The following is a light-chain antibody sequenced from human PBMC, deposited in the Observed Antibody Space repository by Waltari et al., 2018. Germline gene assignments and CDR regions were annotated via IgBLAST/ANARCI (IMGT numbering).Light chain of an antibody. J-gene: IGLJ3*02. CDR3: VSWDDSLNGWV. Sequence: QSALTQPASVSGSPGQSITISCPGTSSDVGSSNLVSWYQQHPGKVPKLMIYEGSKRPSGVSNRFSGSKSGNTASLTISGLQAEDEGDYYCVSWDDSLNGWVFGGGTKLTVL. CDR1: SSDVGSSNL. CDR2: EGS. V-gene: IGLV2-23*01.